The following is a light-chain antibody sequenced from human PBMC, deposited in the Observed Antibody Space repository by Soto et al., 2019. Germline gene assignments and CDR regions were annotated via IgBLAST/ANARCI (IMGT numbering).Light chain of an antibody. J-gene: IGKJ2*02. CDR2: AAS. CDR3: QKYNSAPRT. CDR1: QGISNY. Sequence: DIQMTQSPSSLSASVVDRVTITCRESQGISNYLAWYQQKPGKVPKLLIYAASTLQSGVPSRFSGSGSGTGFTLTISSLQPEDVATYYCQKYNSAPRTFGQGTKLEIK. V-gene: IGKV1-27*01.